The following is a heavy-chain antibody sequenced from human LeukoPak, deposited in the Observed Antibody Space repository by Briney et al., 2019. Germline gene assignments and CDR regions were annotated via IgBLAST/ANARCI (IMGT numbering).Heavy chain of an antibody. V-gene: IGHV1-8*01. D-gene: IGHD6-19*01. CDR3: ARIAVAGYYYYYYMDV. CDR2: MNPNSGNT. CDR1: GYTFTSYD. Sequence: ASVKVSCKASGYTFTSYDSNWVRQATGQGLEWMGWMNPNSGNTGYAQKFQGRVTMTRNTSISTAYMELSSLRSEDTAVYYCARIAVAGYYYYYYMDVWGKGTTVTVSS. J-gene: IGHJ6*03.